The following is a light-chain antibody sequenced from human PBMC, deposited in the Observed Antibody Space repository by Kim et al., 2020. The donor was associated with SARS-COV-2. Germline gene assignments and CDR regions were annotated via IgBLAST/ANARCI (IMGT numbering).Light chain of an antibody. CDR1: QSVTNY. Sequence: PGERATLSCRASQSVTNYLAWFQQKPGQAPRLLIYEASNRATGIPARFSGGGSGTDFTLTISSLESEDSAVYYCQQRSRWPLSITFGQGKRLEIK. CDR2: EAS. J-gene: IGKJ5*01. V-gene: IGKV3-11*01. CDR3: QQRSRWPLSIT.